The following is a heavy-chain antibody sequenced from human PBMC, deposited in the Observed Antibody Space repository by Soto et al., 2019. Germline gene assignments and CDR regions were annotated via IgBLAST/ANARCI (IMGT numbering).Heavy chain of an antibody. J-gene: IGHJ3*02. CDR1: GLTVSNAW. CDR3: TTEMRHSSGWYGAFEI. Sequence: GGSLRLSCAAPGLTVSNAWMNWVRQAPGKGLEWVGRIKSKSDGGTTDYAGPVKGRFFISRDDSESTLYLQVNSLETEDTAVYYCTTEMRHSSGWYGAFEIWGQGTMVTVSS. D-gene: IGHD6-19*01. CDR2: IKSKSDGGTT. V-gene: IGHV3-15*01.